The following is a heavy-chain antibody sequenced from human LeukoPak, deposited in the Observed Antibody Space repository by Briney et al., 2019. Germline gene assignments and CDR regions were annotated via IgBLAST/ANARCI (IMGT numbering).Heavy chain of an antibody. CDR3: GRDILRGSNHLDY. Sequence: GGSLRLSCAASGFTFSNYWMTWVRQAPGKGLEWVASIQDSGSQKNYGDSVKGRFTISRDNAENSLYLQMNILRVEDTAVYYCGRDILRGSNHLDYWGQGTLVTVSA. CDR1: GFTFSNYW. D-gene: IGHD2-8*01. V-gene: IGHV3-7*01. CDR2: IQDSGSQK. J-gene: IGHJ4*02.